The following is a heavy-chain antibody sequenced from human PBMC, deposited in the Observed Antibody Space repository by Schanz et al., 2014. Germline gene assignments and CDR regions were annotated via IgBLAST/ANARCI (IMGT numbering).Heavy chain of an antibody. CDR1: GFTMITYA. Sequence: VQLVESGGGLIQPGGSLRLSCAASGFTMITYAMHWVRQAPGRGLEWVAVISYHGSERYYADSVKGRFTISRDNSKNTLYLQMNSLRTEDTAVYFCAKSYDTSGYSGFDYWGQGTLVTVSS. D-gene: IGHD3-22*01. J-gene: IGHJ4*02. CDR2: ISYHGSER. CDR3: AKSYDTSGYSGFDY. V-gene: IGHV3-30*18.